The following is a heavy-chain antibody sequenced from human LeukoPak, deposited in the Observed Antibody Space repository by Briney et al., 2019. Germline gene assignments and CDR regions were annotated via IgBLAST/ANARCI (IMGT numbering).Heavy chain of an antibody. J-gene: IGHJ4*02. D-gene: IGHD3-10*01. CDR1: GFTFSSYA. CDR2: ISYDGSNK. CDR3: ARGVHGDTMVRGVTNYFDY. V-gene: IGHV3-30*04. Sequence: GGSLRLSCAASGFTFSSYAMHWVRQAPGKGLEWVAVISYDGSNKYYADSVKGRFTISRDNSKNTLYLQMNSLRAEDTAVYYCARGVHGDTMVRGVTNYFDYWGQGTLVTVSS.